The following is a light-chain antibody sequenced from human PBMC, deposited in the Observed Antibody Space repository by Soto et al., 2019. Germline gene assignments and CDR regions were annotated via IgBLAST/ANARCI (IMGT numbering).Light chain of an antibody. CDR2: EVT. J-gene: IGLJ1*01. CDR1: SNNVGGYNY. V-gene: IGLV2-8*01. Sequence: QSALTQPPSASGSPGQSVTISCTGTSNNVGGYNYVSWYQHHPGKAPKLIIYEVTKRPSGVPDRFSGSKSANTASLTVSGRQAEDEADYYGSSYAGSDTKVFGTGTKVTVL. CDR3: SSYAGSDTKV.